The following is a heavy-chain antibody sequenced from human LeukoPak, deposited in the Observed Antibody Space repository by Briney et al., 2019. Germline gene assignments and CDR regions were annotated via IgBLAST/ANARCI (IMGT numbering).Heavy chain of an antibody. V-gene: IGHV3-7*03. Sequence: GGSLRLSCAASGFTFSSYWMSWVRQAPGKGLEWVANIKQDGSEKYYVDSVKGRFTISRDNAKNSLYLQMNSLRAEDTAVYYCARGIWCGYNWFDPWGQGTLVTVSS. D-gene: IGHD3-10*01. CDR3: ARGIWCGYNWFDP. CDR2: IKQDGSEK. CDR1: GFTFSSYW. J-gene: IGHJ5*02.